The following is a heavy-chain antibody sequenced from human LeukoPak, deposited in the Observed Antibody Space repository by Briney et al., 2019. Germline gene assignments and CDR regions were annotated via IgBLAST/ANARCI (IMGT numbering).Heavy chain of an antibody. Sequence: KPSETLSLTCTVSGGSISSSSYYWGWIRQPPGKGLEWIGSMYYSGTTYYNPSLKSRVTISVDTSKNHFSLNLNSVTAADTAVYYCARRGPVLHYYYDSSGYYDAFDIWGQGTMVTVSS. D-gene: IGHD3-22*01. CDR3: ARRGPVLHYYYDSSGYYDAFDI. J-gene: IGHJ3*02. CDR1: GGSISSSSYY. V-gene: IGHV4-39*07. CDR2: MYYSGTT.